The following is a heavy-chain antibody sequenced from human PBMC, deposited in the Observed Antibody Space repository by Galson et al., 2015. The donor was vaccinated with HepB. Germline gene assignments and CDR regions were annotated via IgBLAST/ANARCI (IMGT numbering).Heavy chain of an antibody. V-gene: IGHV3-30*04. CDR1: GFTFSSYA. CDR2: ISYYGSNK. D-gene: IGHD5-12*01. J-gene: IGHJ4*02. CDR3: AREYREYSGSGLHYFAY. Sequence: SLRLSCAASGFTFSSYAMHWVRQAPGKGLEWVAVISYYGSNKYYADSVKGRFTISRDNSKNTLYLQMNSLRAEDTAVYYCAREYREYSGSGLHYFAYWGQGTLVTVSS.